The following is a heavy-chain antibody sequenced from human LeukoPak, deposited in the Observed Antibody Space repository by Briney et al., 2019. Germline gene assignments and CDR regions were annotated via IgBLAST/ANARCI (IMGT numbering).Heavy chain of an antibody. CDR3: VSGGDSGY. CDR1: RFTFSTNW. V-gene: IGHV3-7*03. J-gene: IGHJ4*02. D-gene: IGHD2-21*02. CDR2: ITPAGSEK. Sequence: GGSLRLSCAASRFTFSTNWMGWVRKAPGKGLEWVASITPAGSEKYYANSMKRRFTISRDNAKNSLFLQMNSLRADDTGVYFCVSGGDSGYWGQGTLVTVSS.